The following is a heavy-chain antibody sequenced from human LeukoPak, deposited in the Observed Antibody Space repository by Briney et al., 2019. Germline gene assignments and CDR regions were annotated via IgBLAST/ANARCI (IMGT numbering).Heavy chain of an antibody. D-gene: IGHD3-3*01. Sequence: QAGGSLRLSCAASGFTVSSNYMSWVRQAPGKGLEWVSAISGSGGSTYYADSVKGRFTISRDNSKNTLYLQMNSLRAEDTAVYYCASKLYYDFWSGYPYYYGMDVWGQGTTVTVSS. CDR2: ISGSGGST. CDR1: GFTVSSNY. CDR3: ASKLYYDFWSGYPYYYGMDV. J-gene: IGHJ6*02. V-gene: IGHV3-23*01.